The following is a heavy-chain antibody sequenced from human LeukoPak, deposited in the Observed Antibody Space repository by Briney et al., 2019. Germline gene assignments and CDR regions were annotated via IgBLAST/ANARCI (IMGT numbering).Heavy chain of an antibody. J-gene: IGHJ4*02. V-gene: IGHV1-2*02. CDR2: INPNSGGT. Sequence: GASVKVSCKASGYTFTGYYMHWVRQAPGQGLEWMGWINPNSGGTNYAQKFQGRVTMTRDTSISTAYMELSRLRSDDTAVYYCAREGFYCSSTSCTPFDYWGQGTLVTVSS. D-gene: IGHD2-2*01. CDR1: GYTFTGYY. CDR3: AREGFYCSSTSCTPFDY.